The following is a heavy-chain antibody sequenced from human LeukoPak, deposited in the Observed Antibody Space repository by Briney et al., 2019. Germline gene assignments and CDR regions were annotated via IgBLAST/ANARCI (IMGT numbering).Heavy chain of an antibody. Sequence: GGSLRLSCAASGFXFSNYWIHWVRQAPGKGLVWVSRIDSDGKSTNYADSVKGRFTISRDNAKNTLYLQMNSLRVEDTAVYYCVRDKEVVTGIGWFDPWGQGTLVTVSS. J-gene: IGHJ5*02. CDR2: IDSDGKST. D-gene: IGHD2-21*02. CDR1: GFXFSNYW. V-gene: IGHV3-74*01. CDR3: VRDKEVVTGIGWFDP.